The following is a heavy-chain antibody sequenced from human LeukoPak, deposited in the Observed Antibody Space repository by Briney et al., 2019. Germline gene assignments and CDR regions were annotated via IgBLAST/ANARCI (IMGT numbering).Heavy chain of an antibody. J-gene: IGHJ4*02. V-gene: IGHV3-49*04. CDR2: IRSKAYGGTT. CDR1: GFTFGDYA. D-gene: IGHD6-13*01. Sequence: PGGSLRLSCTASGFTFGDYAMSWVRQAPGKGLEWVGFIRSKAYGGTTEYAASVKGRFTISRDDSKSIAYLQMNSLKTEDTAVYYCTRSSSWYGGYFDYWGQGTLVTVSS. CDR3: TRSSSWYGGYFDY.